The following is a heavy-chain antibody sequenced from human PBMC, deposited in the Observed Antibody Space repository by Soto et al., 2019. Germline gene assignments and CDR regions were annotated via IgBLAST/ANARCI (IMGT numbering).Heavy chain of an antibody. Sequence: GGSLRLSCAASGFTFSGYSMHWVRQAPGKGLVWVSRIKTDGSNTYYADSVKGRFTISRDNAKNTLFLQMNSLRAEDTAVYFCVRARSSNYGYWDYWAQGTLVTVSS. J-gene: IGHJ4*02. CDR1: GFTFSGYS. CDR2: IKTDGSNT. CDR3: VRARSSNYGYWDY. V-gene: IGHV3-74*01. D-gene: IGHD2-2*03.